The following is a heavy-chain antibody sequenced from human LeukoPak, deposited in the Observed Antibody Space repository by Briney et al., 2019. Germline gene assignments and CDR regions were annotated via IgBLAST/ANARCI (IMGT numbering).Heavy chain of an antibody. J-gene: IGHJ4*02. CDR3: ARGPSGVALDY. Sequence: SGTLSLTCAVSGGSISSSNWWSWVRQPPGKGLEWIGEIYHSGSTNYNPSLKSRVTISVDTSKNQFSLKLSSVTAADTAVYYCARGPSGVALDYWGQGTLVTVSS. D-gene: IGHD3-3*01. CDR1: GGSISSSNW. V-gene: IGHV4-4*02. CDR2: IYHSGST.